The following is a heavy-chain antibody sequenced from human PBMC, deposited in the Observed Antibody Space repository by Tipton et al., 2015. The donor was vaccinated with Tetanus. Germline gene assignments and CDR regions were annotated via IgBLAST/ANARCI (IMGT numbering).Heavy chain of an antibody. CDR2: LTYSGRT. J-gene: IGHJ4*02. V-gene: IGHV4-39*02. D-gene: IGHD5/OR15-5a*01. CDR1: GGSMIGSGHY. Sequence: TLSLTCIVSGGSMIGSGHYGAWVRQSPGKGLEWIGSLTYSGRTYYSPSLKSRVTMSVDTSKKDFSMRLGSVTAADTAIYYCARLREIVSRSGWAFDYWGQGILVTVSS. CDR3: ARLREIVSRSGWAFDY.